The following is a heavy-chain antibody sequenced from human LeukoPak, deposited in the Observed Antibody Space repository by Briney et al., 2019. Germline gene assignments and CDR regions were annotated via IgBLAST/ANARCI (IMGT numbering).Heavy chain of an antibody. CDR2: IYYSGST. CDR1: GGSISSYY. V-gene: IGHV4-59*01. Sequence: SETLSLTCTVTGGSISSYYWSWIRQPPGKGLEWIGYIYYSGSTNYNPSLKSRVTISVDTSKNQFSLKLSSVTAADTAVYYCARDNWNYGSSMDVWGQGTTVTVSS. CDR3: ARDNWNYGSSMDV. J-gene: IGHJ6*02. D-gene: IGHD1-7*01.